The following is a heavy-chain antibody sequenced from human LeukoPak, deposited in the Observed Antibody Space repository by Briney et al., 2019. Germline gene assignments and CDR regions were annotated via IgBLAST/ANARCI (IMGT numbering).Heavy chain of an antibody. CDR2: INHSGST. Sequence: SETLSLTCAVYGGSFSGYYWSWIRQPPGKGLEWIGEINHSGSTNYNPSLKSRVAISIDTSKNQFSLKVTSVTDGDTAIYYCVRHGESGRHHAYFDYWGQGALVTVSS. CDR3: VRHGESGRHHAYFDY. D-gene: IGHD3-10*01. CDR1: GGSFSGYY. J-gene: IGHJ4*02. V-gene: IGHV4-34*01.